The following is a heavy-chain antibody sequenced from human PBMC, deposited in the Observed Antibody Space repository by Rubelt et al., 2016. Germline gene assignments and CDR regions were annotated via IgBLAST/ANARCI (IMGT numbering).Heavy chain of an antibody. CDR1: GGSISSRNYY. D-gene: IGHD6-19*01. CDR2: IYHSGST. V-gene: IGHV4-61*05. Sequence: QMQLQESGPGLVKSSETLSLTCTVSGGSISSRNYYWSWVRQPPGKELEWIGYIYHSGSTNYNPSLKSRLTMSVDTSKNQFSLKLSFVTAADTAVYYGGGAPPSSGGYREFDYWGQGILATGSS. J-gene: IGHJ4*02. CDR3: GGAPPSSGGYREFDY.